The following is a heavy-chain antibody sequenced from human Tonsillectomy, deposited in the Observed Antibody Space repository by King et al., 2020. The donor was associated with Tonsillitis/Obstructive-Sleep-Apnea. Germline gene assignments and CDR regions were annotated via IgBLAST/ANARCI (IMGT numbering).Heavy chain of an antibody. Sequence: VQLQQWGAGLLKPSETLSLTCAVYGGSFSGYYWSWIRKPPGKGLEWIGEINHSGSTNYNPSLKSRVTISVDTSKNQFSLKLSSVTAADTAVYYCAREIVGATSPFFDYWGQGTLVTVSS. D-gene: IGHD1-26*01. CDR3: AREIVGATSPFFDY. CDR1: GGSFSGYY. V-gene: IGHV4-34*01. J-gene: IGHJ4*02. CDR2: INHSGST.